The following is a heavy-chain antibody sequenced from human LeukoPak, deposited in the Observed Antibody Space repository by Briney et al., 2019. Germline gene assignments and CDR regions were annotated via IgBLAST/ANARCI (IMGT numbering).Heavy chain of an antibody. J-gene: IGHJ6*03. CDR3: AKGGQDSNYDYYYMDV. V-gene: IGHV3-43D*03. CDR2: ISWDGGST. D-gene: IGHD4-11*01. Sequence: PGGSLRLSCAASGFTFDDYAMHWVRQAPGKGLEWVSLISWDGGSTYYADSVKGRFTISRDNSKNSLYLQMNSLRAEDTALYYCAKGGQDSNYDYYYMDVWGKGTTVTVSS. CDR1: GFTFDDYA.